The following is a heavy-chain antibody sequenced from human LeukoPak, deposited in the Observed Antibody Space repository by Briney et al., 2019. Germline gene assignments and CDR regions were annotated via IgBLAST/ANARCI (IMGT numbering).Heavy chain of an antibody. J-gene: IGHJ6*02. D-gene: IGHD2-15*01. Sequence: GGSLRLSCAASGFTFSSYAMHWVRQAPGKGLEWVAVISYDGSNKYYADFVKGRFTISRDNSKNTLYLQMNSLRAEDTAVYYCARVLGYCSGGSCDSYYYYGMDVWGQGTTVTVSS. CDR1: GFTFSSYA. V-gene: IGHV3-30-3*01. CDR2: ISYDGSNK. CDR3: ARVLGYCSGGSCDSYYYYGMDV.